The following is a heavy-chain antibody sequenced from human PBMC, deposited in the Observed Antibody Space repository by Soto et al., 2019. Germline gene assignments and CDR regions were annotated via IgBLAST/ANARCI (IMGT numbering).Heavy chain of an antibody. CDR1: GVSITSYY. V-gene: IGHV4-59*01. CDR3: AIDLPHSYGVYSIVY. Sequence: SETLSLTCTVSGVSITSYYWSWIRQPPGKGLEWIGYIYYSGSSHYNPSLKSRVTISIDTSKNQFSLKVSSVTAADTAVYYCAIDLPHSYGVYSIVYRGQGTPVNVSS. CDR2: IYYSGSS. D-gene: IGHD5-18*01. J-gene: IGHJ4*02.